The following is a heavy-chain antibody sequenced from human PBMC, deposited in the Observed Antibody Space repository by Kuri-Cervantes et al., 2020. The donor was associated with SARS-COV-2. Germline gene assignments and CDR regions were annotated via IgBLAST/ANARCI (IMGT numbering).Heavy chain of an antibody. J-gene: IGHJ4*02. CDR1: RFTFSSYW. CDR3: ARGRQWLALYYFDY. V-gene: IGHV3-7*01. Sequence: GESLKISCAASRFTFSSYWMSWVRQAPGKGLEWVANIKQDGSEKYYVDSVKGRFTISRDNAKNSLYLQMNSLRAEDTAVYYCARGRQWLALYYFDYWGQGTLVTAPQ. CDR2: IKQDGSEK. D-gene: IGHD6-19*01.